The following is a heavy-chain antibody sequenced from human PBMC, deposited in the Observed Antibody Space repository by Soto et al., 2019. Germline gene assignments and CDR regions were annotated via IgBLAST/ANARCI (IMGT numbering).Heavy chain of an antibody. J-gene: IGHJ6*02. Sequence: QVQLVQSGAEVKKPGSSVKVSCKASGGTFSSYAISWVRQAPGQGLEWMGGIIPIFGTANYAQKFQGRVTITADEYTRTAYMELSSLRSEDTAVYYCARVRPTMVRGVISGMAVWGQGTTVTVSS. D-gene: IGHD3-10*01. CDR1: GGTFSSYA. CDR2: IIPIFGTA. V-gene: IGHV1-69*01. CDR3: ARVRPTMVRGVISGMAV.